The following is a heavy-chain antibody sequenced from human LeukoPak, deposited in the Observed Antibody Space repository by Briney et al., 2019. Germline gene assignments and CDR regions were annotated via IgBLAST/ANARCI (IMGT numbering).Heavy chain of an antibody. CDR3: AKDRHYSSSWKWWVY. V-gene: IGHV3-23*01. J-gene: IGHJ4*02. CDR2: ISGSGGST. D-gene: IGHD6-13*01. Sequence: GSLRLPCAASGFTFSSYAMSWVRQAPGKGPEWVSAISGSGGSTYYADSVKGRFTISRDNSKNTLYLQMNSLRAEDTAVYYCAKDRHYSSSWKWWVYWGQGTLVTVSS. CDR1: GFTFSSYA.